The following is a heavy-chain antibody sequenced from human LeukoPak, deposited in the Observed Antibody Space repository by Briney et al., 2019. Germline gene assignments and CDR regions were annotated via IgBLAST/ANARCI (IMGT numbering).Heavy chain of an antibody. D-gene: IGHD2-2*01. CDR3: ARGPGCSSTSCYNWFDP. V-gene: IGHV1-8*03. CDR2: MNPNSGNT. J-gene: IGHJ5*02. CDR1: GYTFTSYD. Sequence: ASVKVSCKASGYTFTSYDINWVRQATGQGLEWMGWMNPNSGNTGYAQKFQGRVTITRNTYISTAYMELSSLRSEDTAVYYCARGPGCSSTSCYNWFDPWGQGTLVTVSS.